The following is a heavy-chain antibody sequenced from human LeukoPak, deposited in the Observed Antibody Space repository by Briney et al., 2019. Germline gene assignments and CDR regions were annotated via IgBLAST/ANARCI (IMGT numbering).Heavy chain of an antibody. CDR1: GFTFTTSN. CDR2: ISGSSSTI. CDR3: ARALEYSSS. J-gene: IGHJ4*02. V-gene: IGHV3-48*04. Sequence: PGGSLRLSCAASGFTFTTSNMNWVRQAPGKGLEWVSYISGSSSTIYYADSVKGRFTISRDNAKNSLYLQMNSLRAEDTAVYYCARALEYSSSWGQGTLVTVSS. D-gene: IGHD6-6*01.